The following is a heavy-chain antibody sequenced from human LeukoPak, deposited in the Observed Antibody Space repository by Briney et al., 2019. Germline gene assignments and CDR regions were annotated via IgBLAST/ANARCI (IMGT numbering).Heavy chain of an antibody. Sequence: PGGSLRLSCVASGLTFSTFGMNWVRQAPGKGLEWVAVISYDGNNKYYGDSVKGRFTISRDNSKNTLYLQMNSLRAEDTAVYYCVRKSISGEYSYYYGMDVWGQGTTVTVSS. CDR1: GLTFSTFG. J-gene: IGHJ6*02. CDR3: VRKSISGEYSYYYGMDV. V-gene: IGHV3-30*03. CDR2: ISYDGNNK. D-gene: IGHD3-16*01.